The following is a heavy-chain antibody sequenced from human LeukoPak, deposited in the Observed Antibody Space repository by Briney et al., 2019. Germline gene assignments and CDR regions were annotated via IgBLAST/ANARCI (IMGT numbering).Heavy chain of an antibody. CDR2: TSYNGNT. Sequence: GASVKVSRKASGYTFSNYGISWGRQAPGLGLEWMGWTSYNGNTNYAQKFQDRVTMTTDTSTTTAYMELRSLESDDTAVYYCARHSGSGWQALGYWGQGTLSPSPQ. CDR1: GYTFSNYG. D-gene: IGHD6-19*01. V-gene: IGHV1-18*04. J-gene: IGHJ4*02. CDR3: ARHSGSGWQALGY.